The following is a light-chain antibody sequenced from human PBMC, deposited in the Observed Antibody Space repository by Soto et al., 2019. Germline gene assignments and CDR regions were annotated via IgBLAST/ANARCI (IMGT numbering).Light chain of an antibody. CDR1: QSISSY. CDR3: QQSYSTPFVA. Sequence: DIQMTQSPSSLSASVGDRVTITCRASQSISSYLNWYHQKPGKAPKLLICAASSLQSGVPSRFSGSGSGTDFTLTISSLQPEDFATYYCQQSYSTPFVAFGQGTKVEIK. V-gene: IGKV1-39*01. J-gene: IGKJ1*01. CDR2: AAS.